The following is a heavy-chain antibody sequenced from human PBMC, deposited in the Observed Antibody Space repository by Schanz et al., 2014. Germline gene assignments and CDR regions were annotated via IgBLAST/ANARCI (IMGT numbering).Heavy chain of an antibody. J-gene: IGHJ6*02. V-gene: IGHV3-23*04. CDR2: ISGSGETT. CDR1: GFTFSSYA. CDR3: ARRITGTHHNPYYHGMDV. Sequence: EVQLVESGGGLVKPGDSLRLSCAASGFTFSSYAMSWVRQAPGKGLEWVSAISGSGETTYYADSVKGRFTISRDNSKNALYLQMNSLRAEDTAVYYCARRITGTHHNPYYHGMDVWGQGTTVTVSS. D-gene: IGHD1-20*01.